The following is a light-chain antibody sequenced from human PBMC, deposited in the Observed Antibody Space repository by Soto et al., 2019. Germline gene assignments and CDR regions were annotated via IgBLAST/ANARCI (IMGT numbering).Light chain of an antibody. CDR2: VAS. J-gene: IGKJ1*01. CDR1: QSVSSSY. Sequence: EIVLTQSPGILSLSPGERATLSCRASQSVSSSYLAWYQQKPGQAPRLLIYVASSRATGIPDRFSGSGSETDFTLTISRREPEDYAVYYCQQYGSSPAWTFGQWTKVEIK. CDR3: QQYGSSPAWT. V-gene: IGKV3-20*01.